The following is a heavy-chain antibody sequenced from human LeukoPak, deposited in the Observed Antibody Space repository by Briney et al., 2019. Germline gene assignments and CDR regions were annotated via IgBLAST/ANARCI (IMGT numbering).Heavy chain of an antibody. J-gene: IGHJ4*02. CDR3: ATYRQVLLPFES. V-gene: IGHV3-23*01. Sequence: PGGSLRLSCAASGFTFSTFAMIWVRQPPGKGLEWVSSIFRSGGEIHYADSVRGRFTISRDNSKSTLSLQMNSLRAEDTAIYYCATYRQVLLPFESWGQGTLVTVSS. CDR2: IFRSGGEI. D-gene: IGHD2-8*02. CDR1: GFTFSTFA.